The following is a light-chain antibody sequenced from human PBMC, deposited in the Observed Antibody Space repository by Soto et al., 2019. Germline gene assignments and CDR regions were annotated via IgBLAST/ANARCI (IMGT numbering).Light chain of an antibody. CDR1: SSNIESNT. V-gene: IGLV1-44*01. CDR3: ASWDNNLSGYV. CDR2: SNY. J-gene: IGLJ1*01. Sequence: QSVLTQPPSASGTPGQRVTISCSGSSSNIESNTVTWYQQLPGTAPKLVIYSNYDRPSGVPDRFSGSTSGTSASLVIRGLQSEDEADYYCASWDNNLSGYVFGTGTKVTVL.